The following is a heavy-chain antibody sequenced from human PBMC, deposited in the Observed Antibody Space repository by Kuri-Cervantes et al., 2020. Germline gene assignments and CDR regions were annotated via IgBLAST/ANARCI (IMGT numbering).Heavy chain of an antibody. Sequence: ETLSLTCTVSGGSISSSSYYWGWIRQPPGKGLEWIGSIYYSGSTYYNPSLKSRVTISVDTSKNQFSLKLSSVTAADTAVYYCARRSGWYGNFDYWGQGTLVTVSS. J-gene: IGHJ4*02. V-gene: IGHV4-39*01. CDR1: GGSISSSSYY. CDR2: IYYSGST. D-gene: IGHD6-19*01. CDR3: ARRSGWYGNFDY.